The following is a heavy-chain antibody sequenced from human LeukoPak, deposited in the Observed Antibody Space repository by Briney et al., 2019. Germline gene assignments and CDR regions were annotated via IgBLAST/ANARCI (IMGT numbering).Heavy chain of an antibody. Sequence: GGSLRLSCAASGFTFSNYAMTWVRQAPGKGLEWVSTISGSGDSTYYADSVKGRFTISRDNSKNTLYLQMNTLRAEDTAVYYRAKVRTSLWIQIFDYWGQGTLVTVSS. V-gene: IGHV3-23*01. D-gene: IGHD5-18*01. CDR2: ISGSGDST. CDR1: GFTFSNYA. CDR3: AKVRTSLWIQIFDY. J-gene: IGHJ4*02.